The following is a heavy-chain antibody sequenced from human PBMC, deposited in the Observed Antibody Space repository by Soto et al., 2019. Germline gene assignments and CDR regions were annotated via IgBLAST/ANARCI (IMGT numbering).Heavy chain of an antibody. CDR2: IIPILGIA. CDR1: GGTFSSYT. V-gene: IGHV1-69*02. CDR3: VRGAVAGTKPFDY. Sequence: QVQLVQSGAEVKKPGSSVKVSCKASGGTFSSYTISWVRQAPGQGLEWMGRIIPILGIANYAQKFQGRVTITADKSTSTAYMELSSLRSEDTAVYYCVRGAVAGTKPFDYWGQGTLVTVSS. J-gene: IGHJ4*02. D-gene: IGHD6-19*01.